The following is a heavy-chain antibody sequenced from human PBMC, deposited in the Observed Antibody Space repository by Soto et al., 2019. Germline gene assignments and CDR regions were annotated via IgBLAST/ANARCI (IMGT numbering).Heavy chain of an antibody. CDR1: GFTFSNYG. J-gene: IGHJ4*02. V-gene: IGHV3-23*01. CDR3: AKVGPAAGLDY. Sequence: EVQLLESGGGLVQPGGSLRLSCAASGFTFSNYGMSWVRQAPGKGLEWVSAIGSSGGTTYYADSVRGRFTISRDNSKNTLYLQMNSLRAEDTAVYYCAKVGPAAGLDYWGQGTLVTVSS. CDR2: IGSSGGTT. D-gene: IGHD6-13*01.